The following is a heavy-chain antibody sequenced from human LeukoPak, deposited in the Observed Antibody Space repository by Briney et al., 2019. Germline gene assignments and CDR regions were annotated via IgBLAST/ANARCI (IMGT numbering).Heavy chain of an antibody. Sequence: SETLSLTCTVSGGSIGWDYWSWIRQSAGKGLEWIGRIYKSGSTNYNPSFRSRVTMSVDTSKSQFSLSVTSVTAADTAVYYCAREEYFQDSNGYSYYFHSWGQGSLVTVSS. V-gene: IGHV4-4*07. CDR3: AREEYFQDSNGYSYYFHS. D-gene: IGHD3-22*01. CDR1: GGSIGWDY. J-gene: IGHJ4*02. CDR2: IYKSGST.